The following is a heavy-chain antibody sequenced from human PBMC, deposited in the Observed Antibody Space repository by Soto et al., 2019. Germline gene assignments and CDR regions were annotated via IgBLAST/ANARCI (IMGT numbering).Heavy chain of an antibody. V-gene: IGHV4-34*01. CDR3: ARGGRVLTGYHKYNYYGMDV. Sequence: SVTLSLSCAVNGWSFSGYYWSWILEPQGKGLEWIGEINHSGSTNYTPSLKSRVTISVDTSKNQFSLKLSSVTAADTAVYYCARGGRVLTGYHKYNYYGMDVWGQGTTVT. J-gene: IGHJ6*02. CDR1: GWSFSGYY. D-gene: IGHD3-9*01. CDR2: INHSGST.